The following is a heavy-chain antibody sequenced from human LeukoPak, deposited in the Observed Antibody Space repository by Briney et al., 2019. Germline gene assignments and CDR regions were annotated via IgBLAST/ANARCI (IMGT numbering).Heavy chain of an antibody. Sequence: PSETLSLTCTVSGGSISSSSYYWGWIRQPPGKGLEWVGRIYYSGSTYYNPSLKSRVTISVDTSKNQFSLKLSSVTAADTAVYYCARADVYCSSTSCAHYFDYWGQGTLVTVSS. V-gene: IGHV4-39*07. CDR3: ARADVYCSSTSCAHYFDY. D-gene: IGHD2-2*01. CDR2: IYYSGST. CDR1: GGSISSSSYY. J-gene: IGHJ4*02.